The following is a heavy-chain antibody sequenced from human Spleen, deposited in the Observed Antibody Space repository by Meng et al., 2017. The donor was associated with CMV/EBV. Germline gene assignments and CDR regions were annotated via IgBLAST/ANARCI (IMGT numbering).Heavy chain of an antibody. J-gene: IGHJ4*02. CDR3: ARGCSSTSCYRSPPDY. Sequence: GESLKISCAASGFTFSGFSMSWVRQAPGKGLEWVSSISSSSKYIYYADSMKGRFTISRDNAKNSLYLQMNSLRAEDTAVYYCARGCSSTSCYRSPPDYWGQGTLVTVSS. D-gene: IGHD2-2*01. CDR2: ISSSSKYI. V-gene: IGHV3-21*01. CDR1: GFTFSGFS.